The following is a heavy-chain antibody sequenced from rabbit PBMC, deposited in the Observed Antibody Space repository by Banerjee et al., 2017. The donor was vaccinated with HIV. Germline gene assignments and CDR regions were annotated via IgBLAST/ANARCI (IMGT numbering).Heavy chain of an antibody. V-gene: IGHV1S40*01. Sequence: QSLEESGGDLVKPEGSLTLTCTASGFDFSSNAMCWVRQAPGKGPEWIACINTGSGSTDYANWAKGRFTISKTSSTTVTLQMTSLTAADTATYFCARDGVVAGRFDPWGQGTLVTVS. CDR3: ARDGVVAGRFDP. CDR1: GFDFSSNA. J-gene: IGHJ2*01. CDR2: INTGSGST. D-gene: IGHD4-1*01.